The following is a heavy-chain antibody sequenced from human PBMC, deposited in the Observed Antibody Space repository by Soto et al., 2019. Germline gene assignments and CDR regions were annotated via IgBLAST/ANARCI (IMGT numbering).Heavy chain of an antibody. CDR3: ARSVFP. CDR2: FYYSGST. Sequence: QVQLQESGPGLVKPSQTLSLTCTVSGRSMSTGGYYWNRIRQHPGKGLEWIGYFYYSGSTYYNPSLKRRVTISVNTSKNQFSLKLSSVTAADTAVYYCARSVFPWGQGTLVTVSS. CDR1: GRSMSTGGYY. V-gene: IGHV4-31*03. J-gene: IGHJ5*02.